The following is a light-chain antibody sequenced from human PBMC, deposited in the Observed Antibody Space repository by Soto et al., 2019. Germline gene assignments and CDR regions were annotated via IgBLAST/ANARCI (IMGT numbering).Light chain of an antibody. CDR2: GAS. Sequence: IVMTQSPAPLSVSPGERVTISCRASQSVSTNLAWYQQKPGQAPRVLISGASTRDTGIPARFSGSGSGTEFTLTISSTQYEAFAVYYCQQYNYWWTFGQGTKVEIK. V-gene: IGKV3-15*01. J-gene: IGKJ1*01. CDR3: QQYNYWWT. CDR1: QSVSTN.